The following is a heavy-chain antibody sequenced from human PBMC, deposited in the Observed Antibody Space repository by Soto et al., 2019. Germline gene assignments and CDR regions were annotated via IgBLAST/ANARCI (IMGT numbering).Heavy chain of an antibody. Sequence: EVQLVESGGGVVRPGGSLRLSCAASGFTFDDYGMSWVRQAPGKGLEWVSGINWNGGSTGYADSVKGRFTISRDNAKNSLYLQMNSLRAEDTALYHCVRAHDYGDYRAFDYWGQGTLVTVSS. CDR2: INWNGGST. D-gene: IGHD4-17*01. J-gene: IGHJ4*02. V-gene: IGHV3-20*01. CDR1: GFTFDDYG. CDR3: VRAHDYGDYRAFDY.